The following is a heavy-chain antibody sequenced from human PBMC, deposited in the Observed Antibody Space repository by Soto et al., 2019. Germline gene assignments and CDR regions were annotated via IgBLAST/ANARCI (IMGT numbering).Heavy chain of an antibody. CDR3: ASSLRIDDDNWGYFDL. Sequence: QVQLVESGAGVIQPGRSLRVSCAASGFTFSSYAMHWVRQVPGKGLEWVAVITHDGSTTDYADSLKGRFTISRDNSKNTMYPEKMSLSAEAPAVYYCASSLRIDDDNWGYFDLWGRGTLVTVSS. V-gene: IGHV3-30-3*01. D-gene: IGHD3-16*01. J-gene: IGHJ2*01. CDR1: GFTFSSYA. CDR2: ITHDGSTT.